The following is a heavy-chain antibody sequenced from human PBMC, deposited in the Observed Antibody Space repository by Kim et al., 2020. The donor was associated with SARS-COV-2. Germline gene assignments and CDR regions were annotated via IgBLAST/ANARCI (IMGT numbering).Heavy chain of an antibody. CDR2: IYHSGIT. Sequence: SETLSLTCAVSGDSLSSRNWCSWVRQPPGKGLEWIGEIYHSGITNYNPSLKSRVTISLDKSKNQFSLNLSSVTAADTAVYFCARSTPTTEGDYTLGYWCQGTLVTVSS. CDR1: GDSLSSRNW. CDR3: ARSTPTTEGDYTLGY. J-gene: IGHJ4*02. V-gene: IGHV4-4*02. D-gene: IGHD4-17*01.